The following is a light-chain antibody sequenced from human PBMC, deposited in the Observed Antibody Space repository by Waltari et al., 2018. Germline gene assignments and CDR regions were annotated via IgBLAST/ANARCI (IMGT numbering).Light chain of an antibody. CDR3: QIWDTFTDQVV. CDR1: IIGSKT. CDR2: DDS. V-gene: IGLV3-21*02. Sequence: SYVLTQPPSVSVAPGQTAKISCAGDIIGSKTVHWYQHKSGQAPVMVVYDDSGRPSGVPERFSGPNSGDAATLTISRVEAGDEAAYYCQIWDTFTDQVVFGGGTKLTVL. J-gene: IGLJ2*01.